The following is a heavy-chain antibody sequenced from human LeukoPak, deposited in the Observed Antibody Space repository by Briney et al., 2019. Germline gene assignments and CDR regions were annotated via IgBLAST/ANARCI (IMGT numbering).Heavy chain of an antibody. J-gene: IGHJ4*02. CDR3: TKAPIVSCSGAFCYPFDS. Sequence: GGSLRLSCAASGFYFANYAMSWVRQAPGKGLEWVSATVGGGSPNTYHADSVKGRFTISGDNSKNTLFLQMNSLRAEDTAIYYCTKAPIVSCSGAFCYPFDSWGQGTLVTVSS. V-gene: IGHV3-23*01. CDR1: GFYFANYA. D-gene: IGHD2-15*01. CDR2: TVGGGSPNT.